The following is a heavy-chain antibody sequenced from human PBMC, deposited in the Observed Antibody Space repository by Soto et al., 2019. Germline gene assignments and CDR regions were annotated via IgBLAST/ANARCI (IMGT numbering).Heavy chain of an antibody. Sequence: QERLVQSGAEVRKPGSSVKVSCKVTGGTSTRYAINWVRQAPGQVLEWMGGIVPMFGTSKYAQKFQGRVTITSDTSTNIAYIELRSLRSEDTAVYYCNMGSEYDFWSGYLWGQGTLVSVSS. V-gene: IGHV1-69*06. D-gene: IGHD3-3*01. CDR1: GGTSTRYA. CDR3: NMGSEYDFWSGYL. J-gene: IGHJ4*02. CDR2: IVPMFGTS.